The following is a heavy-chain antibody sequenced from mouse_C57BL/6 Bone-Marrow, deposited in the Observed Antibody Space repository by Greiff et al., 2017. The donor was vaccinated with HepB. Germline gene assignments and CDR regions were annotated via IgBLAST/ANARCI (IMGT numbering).Heavy chain of an antibody. Sequence: EVMLVESGGGLVQPGGSLKLSCAASGFTFSDYYMYWVRQTPEKRLEWVAYISNGGGSTYYPDTVKGRFTISRDNAKNTLYLQMSRLKSEDTAMYYCARLFITTVVAPAMDYWGQGTSVTVSS. CDR2: ISNGGGST. J-gene: IGHJ4*01. D-gene: IGHD1-1*01. CDR1: GFTFSDYY. V-gene: IGHV5-12*01. CDR3: ARLFITTVVAPAMDY.